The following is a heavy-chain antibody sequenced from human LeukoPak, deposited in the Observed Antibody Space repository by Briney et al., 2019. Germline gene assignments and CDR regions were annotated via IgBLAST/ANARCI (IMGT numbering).Heavy chain of an antibody. CDR1: GFTFSSYS. CDR3: ARVSGVPLYDSSGYSHDAFDI. Sequence: PGGSPRLSCAASGFTFSSYSMNWVRQAPGKGLEWVSYISSSSSYIYYADSVKGRFTISRDNAKNSLYLQMNSLRAEDTAVYYWARVSGVPLYDSSGYSHDAFDIWGQGTMVTVSS. CDR2: ISSSSSYI. D-gene: IGHD3-22*01. J-gene: IGHJ3*02. V-gene: IGHV3-21*01.